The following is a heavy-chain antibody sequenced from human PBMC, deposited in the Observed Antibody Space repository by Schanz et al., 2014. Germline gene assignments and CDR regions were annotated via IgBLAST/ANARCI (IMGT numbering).Heavy chain of an antibody. CDR1: GFTFSSYA. V-gene: IGHV3-23*01. J-gene: IGHJ4*02. Sequence: EVQLLESGGGLVQPGGSLRLSCAASGFTFSSYAMTWVRQAPGKGLEWVIVISGSGGSTYYADSVRGRFTMSRDNSKNTLYLQMNSLRAEDTAVYYCARIGGSVFDYWAQGTLVTVSS. CDR2: ISGSGGST. CDR3: ARIGGSVFDY. D-gene: IGHD3-10*01.